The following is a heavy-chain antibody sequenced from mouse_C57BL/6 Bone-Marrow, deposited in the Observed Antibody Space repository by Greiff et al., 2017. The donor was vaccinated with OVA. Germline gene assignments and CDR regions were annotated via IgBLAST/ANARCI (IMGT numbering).Heavy chain of an antibody. CDR2: IDPANGNT. Sequence: EVQLQQSVAELVRPGASVKLSCTASGFTFKNTYMHWVKQRPEQGLEWIGRIDPANGNTKYAPKFQGKATITADTSSNTAYLQLSSLTSEDTAIYYCARGGYWFAYWGQGTLVTVSA. J-gene: IGHJ3*01. CDR3: ARGGYWFAY. CDR1: GFTFKNTY. V-gene: IGHV14-3*01. D-gene: IGHD1-1*02.